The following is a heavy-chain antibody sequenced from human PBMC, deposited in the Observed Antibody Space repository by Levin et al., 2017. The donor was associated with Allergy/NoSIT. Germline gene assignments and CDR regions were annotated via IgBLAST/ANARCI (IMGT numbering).Heavy chain of an antibody. CDR2: ISYDGSNK. V-gene: IGHV3-30*18. D-gene: IGHD5-18*01. CDR1: GFTFSSYG. CDR3: AKGVDTAIN. Sequence: GGSLRLSCAASGFTFSSYGMHWVRQAPGKGLEWVAVISYDGSNKYYADSVKGRFTISRDNSKNTLYLQMNSLRAEDTAVYYCAKGVDTAINWGQGTLVTVSS. J-gene: IGHJ4*02.